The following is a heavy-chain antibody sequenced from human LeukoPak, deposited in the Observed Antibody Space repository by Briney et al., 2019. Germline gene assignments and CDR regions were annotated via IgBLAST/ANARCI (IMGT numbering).Heavy chain of an antibody. CDR2: IGTSSSDK. Sequence: GGSLRLSCAASGFAFSSYSMTWVRQAPGKGLEWVSSIGTSSSDKAYADSVKGRFTISRDNAMKSVYLQMNSPRADDTAVYYWARDRSSLYYDSSGYDFGGQGTLVTVSS. V-gene: IGHV3-21*01. D-gene: IGHD3-22*01. J-gene: IGHJ4*02. CDR1: GFAFSSYS. CDR3: ARDRSSLYYDSSGYDF.